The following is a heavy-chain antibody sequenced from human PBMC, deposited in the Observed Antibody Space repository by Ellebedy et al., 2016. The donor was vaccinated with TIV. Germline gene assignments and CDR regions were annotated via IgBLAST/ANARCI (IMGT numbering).Heavy chain of an antibody. V-gene: IGHV4-34*01. D-gene: IGHD2-15*01. Sequence: MPSETLSLTCAVYGGSFSGYYWSWIRQPPGKGLEWIGEINHSGSTNYNPSLKSRVTISVDTSKNQFSLKLSSVTAADTAVYYCARKKGYCSGGSCYWGANWFDPWGQGTLVTVSS. CDR2: INHSGST. J-gene: IGHJ5*02. CDR3: ARKKGYCSGGSCYWGANWFDP. CDR1: GGSFSGYY.